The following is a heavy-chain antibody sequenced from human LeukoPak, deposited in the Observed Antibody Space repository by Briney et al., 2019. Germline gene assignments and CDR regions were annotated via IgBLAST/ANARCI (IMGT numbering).Heavy chain of an antibody. Sequence: GGSLRLSCAASGFTFSSYGMSWVRQAPGKGLEWVSAISGSCGSTYYADSVKGRFTISRDNSRNTVYLKMNSLRAEDTAVYYCAKDDRWLQFCCWGQGTLVTVSA. CDR2: ISGSCGST. CDR1: GFTFSSYG. V-gene: IGHV3-23*01. CDR3: AKDDRWLQFCC. J-gene: IGHJ4*02. D-gene: IGHD5-24*01.